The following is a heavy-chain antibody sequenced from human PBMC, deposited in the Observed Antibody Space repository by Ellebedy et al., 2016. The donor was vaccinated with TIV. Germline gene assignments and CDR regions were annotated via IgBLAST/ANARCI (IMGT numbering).Heavy chain of an antibody. CDR2: IRQDEGEK. CDR3: ARENYDSAKVYAFDL. J-gene: IGHJ3*01. D-gene: IGHD3-10*01. CDR1: ELTLSKYW. Sequence: GGSLRLXXVASELTLSKYWMSWVRQAPGKGLEWVANIRQDEGEKYYLGSVKGRFTISRDNAKNSVYLQMNNLRVEDTAVYYCARENYDSAKVYAFDLWGQGTMVTVSS. V-gene: IGHV3-7*01.